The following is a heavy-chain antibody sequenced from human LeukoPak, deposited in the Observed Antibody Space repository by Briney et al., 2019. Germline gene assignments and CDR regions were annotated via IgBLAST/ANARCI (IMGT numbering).Heavy chain of an antibody. J-gene: IGHJ4*02. V-gene: IGHV3-64D*06. Sequence: GGSLRLSCAASGFTFSTYPMHWVRQAPGKGLEYVSAISGNGDSTYYADSVKGRFTISRDNSKNTLYLKMGSLRAEDSAVYYWVKGRTPNIGYSDSDYWGQGTLVTVSS. D-gene: IGHD5-12*01. CDR3: VKGRTPNIGYSDSDY. CDR2: ISGNGDST. CDR1: GFTFSTYP.